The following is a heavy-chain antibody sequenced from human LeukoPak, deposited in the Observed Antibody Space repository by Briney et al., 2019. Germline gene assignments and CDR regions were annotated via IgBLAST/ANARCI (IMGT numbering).Heavy chain of an antibody. V-gene: IGHV3-48*02. J-gene: IGHJ3*02. CDR2: ISSSRNTI. CDR1: GFTFCSYS. Sequence: GGSLRLSCAASGFTFCSYSMNWVRAATGKAVECGSYISSSRNTIYYADSVKGRFTISRDNAKNSLYLQMNSLRDEDTAVYYCAAWDYYDSSGYNDAFDIWGQGTMVTVSS. CDR3: AAWDYYDSSGYNDAFDI. D-gene: IGHD3-22*01.